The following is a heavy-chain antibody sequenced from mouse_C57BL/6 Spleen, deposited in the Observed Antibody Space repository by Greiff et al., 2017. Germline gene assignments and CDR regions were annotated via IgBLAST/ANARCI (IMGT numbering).Heavy chain of an antibody. CDR2: IWSDGST. Sequence: QVQLQQSGPGLVAPSQSLSITCTVSGFSLTSYGVHWVRQLPGKGLEWLVVIWSDGSTTYNSALKSRLSISKDNSKSQVFLKMNSLQTDDTAMYYCARHEGITTVVATDAMDYWGQGTSVTVSS. CDR3: ARHEGITTVVATDAMDY. J-gene: IGHJ4*01. D-gene: IGHD1-1*01. V-gene: IGHV2-6-1*01. CDR1: GFSLTSYG.